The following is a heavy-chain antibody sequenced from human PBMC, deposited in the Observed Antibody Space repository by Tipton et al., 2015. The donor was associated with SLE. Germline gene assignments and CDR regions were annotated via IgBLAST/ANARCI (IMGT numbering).Heavy chain of an antibody. CDR2: VSSRRSP. D-gene: IGHD1-26*01. CDR3: ATGRGADGYYTYGLDV. CDR1: GGSMSSDTYY. J-gene: IGHJ6*02. V-gene: IGHV4-61*09. Sequence: TLSLTCTVSGGSMSSDTYYWSWIRQPAGKGLECIGHVSSRRSPTYHPSLKSRVTISVDTSKNQFSLRLTSVTAADTAVYYCATGRGADGYYTYGLDVWGQGATVTVSS.